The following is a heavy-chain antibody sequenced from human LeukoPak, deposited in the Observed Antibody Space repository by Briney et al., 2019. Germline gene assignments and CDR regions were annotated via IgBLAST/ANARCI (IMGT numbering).Heavy chain of an antibody. CDR3: AGGMGAFDI. J-gene: IGHJ3*02. D-gene: IGHD6-13*01. CDR2: IYYSGST. V-gene: IGHV4-59*08. CDR1: GGSISSYY. Sequence: SETLSLTCTVSGGSISSYYWSWTRQPPGKGLEWIGYIYYSGSTNYNPSLKSRVTISVDTSKNQFSLKLSSVTAADTAVYYCAGGMGAFDIWGQGTMVTVSS.